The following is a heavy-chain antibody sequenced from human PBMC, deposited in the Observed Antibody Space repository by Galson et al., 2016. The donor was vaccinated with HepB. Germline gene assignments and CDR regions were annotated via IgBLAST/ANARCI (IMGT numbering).Heavy chain of an antibody. Sequence: SLRLSCAASGFTFSSYAMSWVRQAPGKGLEWVSSSGSGGPTYYADSVKGRFTISRDNSKNALFLQMHSLRADDTAVYYCAKSVLEYDILTGDYRRGADYWGQGTLVTVS. CDR2: SGSGGPT. V-gene: IGHV3-23*01. CDR1: GFTFSSYA. D-gene: IGHD3-9*01. CDR3: AKSVLEYDILTGDYRRGADY. J-gene: IGHJ4*02.